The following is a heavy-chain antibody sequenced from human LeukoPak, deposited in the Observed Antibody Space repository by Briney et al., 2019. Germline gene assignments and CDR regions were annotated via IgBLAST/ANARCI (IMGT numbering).Heavy chain of an antibody. CDR3: AREGYDSSGYYYWPIFGGYPEAYYFDY. CDR2: IYYSGST. Sequence: SETLSLTCTVSGGSISSSSYYWGWIRQPPGKGLEWIGSIYYSGSTYYNPSLKSRVTISVDTSKNQFSLKLSSVTAADTAVYYCAREGYDSSGYYYWPIFGGYPEAYYFDYWGQGTLVTVSS. V-gene: IGHV4-39*07. CDR1: GGSISSSSYY. D-gene: IGHD3-22*01. J-gene: IGHJ4*02.